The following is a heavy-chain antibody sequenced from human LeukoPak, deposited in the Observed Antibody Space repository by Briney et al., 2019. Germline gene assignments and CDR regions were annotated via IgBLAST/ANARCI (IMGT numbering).Heavy chain of an antibody. D-gene: IGHD2-15*01. CDR2: INPNSGGT. CDR1: GYTFTGYY. CDR3: ARERTLTSCYDY. V-gene: IGHV1-2*02. J-gene: IGHJ4*02. Sequence: ASVKVSCKASGYTFTGYYMHWVRQAPGQGLEWMGWINPNSGGTNYAQKFQGRVTMTRDTSISTAYMELSRLRSDDTAVYYCARERTLTSCYDYWGQGTLVTVSP.